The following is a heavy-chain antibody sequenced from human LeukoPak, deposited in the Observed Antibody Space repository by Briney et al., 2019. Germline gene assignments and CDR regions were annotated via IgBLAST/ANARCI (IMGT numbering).Heavy chain of an antibody. CDR1: NGSFSDYY. D-gene: IGHD2-21*01. V-gene: IGHV4-34*01. J-gene: IGHJ3*02. Sequence: SETLSLTCAVYNGSFSDYYWTWIRQPPGKGLGWIGEINDSGSTNYNPSLKSRVTISVDTSKNQFSLNLSSVTAADTAVYYCASGSVEIDCFDIWGQGTMVTVSS. CDR3: ASGSVEIDCFDI. CDR2: INDSGST.